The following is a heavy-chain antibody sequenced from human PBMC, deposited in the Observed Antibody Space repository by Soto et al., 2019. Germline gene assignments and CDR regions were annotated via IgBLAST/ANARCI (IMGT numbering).Heavy chain of an antibody. Sequence: EVQLVESGGDLVQPGGSLRLSCAASGFTFSTYSMNWVRQAPGKGLEWVSSISSSSTIYYADSVKGRFTISRDNVQNSLYLQMHSLRAEDTAVYYCARERGSGWTFDYSGQGTLVTVSS. CDR2: ISSSSTI. J-gene: IGHJ4*02. V-gene: IGHV3-48*01. D-gene: IGHD6-19*01. CDR1: GFTFSTYS. CDR3: ARERGSGWTFDY.